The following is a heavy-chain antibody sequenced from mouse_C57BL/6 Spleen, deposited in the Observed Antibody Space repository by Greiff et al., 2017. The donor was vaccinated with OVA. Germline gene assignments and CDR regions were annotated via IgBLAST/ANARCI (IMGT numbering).Heavy chain of an antibody. CDR3: ARDQSGLYYFDY. V-gene: IGHV5-4*01. Sequence: DVHLVESGGGLVKPGGSLKLSCAASGFTFSSYAMSWVRQTPEKRLEWVATISDGGSYTYYPDNVKGRFTISRDNAKNNLYLQMSHLKSEDTAMYYCARDQSGLYYFDYWGQGTTLTVSS. CDR2: ISDGGSYT. J-gene: IGHJ2*01. D-gene: IGHD1-3*01. CDR1: GFTFSSYA.